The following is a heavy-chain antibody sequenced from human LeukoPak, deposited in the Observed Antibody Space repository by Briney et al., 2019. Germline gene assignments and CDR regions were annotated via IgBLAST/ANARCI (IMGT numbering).Heavy chain of an antibody. CDR3: ASGYSNGQFDY. J-gene: IGHJ4*01. Sequence: SERRSPTCSVSGGSITSHYWSWNRQPPGKGLEWIGYISYSGNTNYNPSLKSRVTISVDTSKNQFSLKLSSVTAADTVVYYCASGYSNGQFDYWG. D-gene: IGHD5-18*01. V-gene: IGHV4-59*08. CDR2: ISYSGNT. CDR1: GGSITSHY.